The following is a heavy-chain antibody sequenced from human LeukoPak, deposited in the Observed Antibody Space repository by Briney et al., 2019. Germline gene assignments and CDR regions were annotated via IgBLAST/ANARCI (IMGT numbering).Heavy chain of an antibody. J-gene: IGHJ4*02. V-gene: IGHV3-30*18. CDR2: ISYDGNNQ. CDR3: AKIRGGATIFGDFDY. D-gene: IGHD5-24*01. CDR1: GFIFSSYG. Sequence: PGGSLRLSCEASGFIFSSYGMHWVRQAPGKWLEWVSVISYDGNNQYYSDSVKGRFTMSRDNSKNTVYLQMNSLRAEDTAVYYCAKIRGGATIFGDFDYWGQGTLVTVSS.